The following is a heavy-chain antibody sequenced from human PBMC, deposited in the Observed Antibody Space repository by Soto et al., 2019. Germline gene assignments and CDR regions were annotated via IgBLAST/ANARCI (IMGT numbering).Heavy chain of an antibody. CDR3: VRDSRRGRVRGVITPSYYYYGMDV. D-gene: IGHD3-10*01. CDR1: GYTFIDYY. CDR2: INPNSGGT. Sequence: GASVKVSCKASGYTFIDYYMHWVRQAPGQGLEWMGWINPNSGGTNYAQRFQGWVIMTRDTSINTAYMELSRLTSDDTAVYYCVRDSRRGRVRGVITPSYYYYGMDVWGQGTTVTVSS. J-gene: IGHJ6*02. V-gene: IGHV1-2*04.